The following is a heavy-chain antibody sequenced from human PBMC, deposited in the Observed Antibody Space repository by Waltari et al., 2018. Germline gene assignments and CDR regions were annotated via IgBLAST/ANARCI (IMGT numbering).Heavy chain of an antibody. CDR2: ISPSLGIA. V-gene: IGHV1-69*09. CDR1: GGTFSSYA. Sequence: QVQLVQSGAEVKKPGSSVKVSCKASGGTFSSYAISWVRQAPGQGLEWMGRISPSLGIATDAQKFQGRVTITADKSTSTAYMELSSLRSEDTAVYYCARVAGDPGGSDYWGQGTLVTVSS. J-gene: IGHJ4*02. CDR3: ARVAGDPGGSDY. D-gene: IGHD2-15*01.